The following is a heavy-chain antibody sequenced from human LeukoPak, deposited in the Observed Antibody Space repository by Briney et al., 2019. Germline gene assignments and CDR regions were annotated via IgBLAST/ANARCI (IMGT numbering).Heavy chain of an antibody. Sequence: PGGSLRLSCAVSGFTFSDYYMSWIRQAPGKGLEWVSYISSGGSTISHADSVKGRFTISRDNAKNSLYLQMNSLRAEDTAVYYCARVGQWLVGGHYFDYWGQGTLVTVSS. D-gene: IGHD6-19*01. CDR1: GFTFSDYY. CDR2: ISSGGSTI. CDR3: ARVGQWLVGGHYFDY. J-gene: IGHJ4*02. V-gene: IGHV3-11*04.